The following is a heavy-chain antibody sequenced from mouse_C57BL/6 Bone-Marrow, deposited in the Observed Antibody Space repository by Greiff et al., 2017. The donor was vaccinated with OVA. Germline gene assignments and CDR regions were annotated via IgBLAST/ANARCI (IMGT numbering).Heavy chain of an antibody. V-gene: IGHV5-4*01. J-gene: IGHJ4*01. Sequence: EVMLVESGGGLVKPGGSLKLSCAASGFTFSSYAMSWVRQTPEKRLEWVATISDGGSYTYYPDNVKGRFTISRDNAKNNLYLQMSHLKSEDTAMYYCARDSIYYYGSSPYYYAMDYWGQGTSVTVSS. CDR3: ARDSIYYYGSSPYYYAMDY. CDR1: GFTFSSYA. CDR2: ISDGGSYT. D-gene: IGHD1-1*01.